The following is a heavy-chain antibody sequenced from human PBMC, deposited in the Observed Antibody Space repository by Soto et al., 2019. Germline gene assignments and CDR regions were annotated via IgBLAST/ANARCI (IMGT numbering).Heavy chain of an antibody. Sequence: QVQLVQSGAEVKKPGASVKVSCKASGYTFTSYGISWVRQAPGQGLEWMGWISAYNGNTNYAQKLQGRVTMTTDTSTSTAYIELRSLRSDDTAVDYCARDPPYSSGWYAGFDPWGQGTLVTVSS. CDR3: ARDPPYSSGWYAGFDP. J-gene: IGHJ5*02. V-gene: IGHV1-18*01. CDR1: GYTFTSYG. D-gene: IGHD6-19*01. CDR2: ISAYNGNT.